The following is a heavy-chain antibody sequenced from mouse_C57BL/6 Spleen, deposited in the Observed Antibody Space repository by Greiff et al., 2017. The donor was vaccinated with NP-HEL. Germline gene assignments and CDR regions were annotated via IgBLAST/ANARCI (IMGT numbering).Heavy chain of an antibody. CDR3: ARRLLRTLYAMDY. J-gene: IGHJ4*01. D-gene: IGHD1-1*01. CDR1: GFTFSDYG. CDR2: ISSGSSTI. Sequence: EVMLVESGGGLVKPGGSLKLSCAASGFTFSDYGMHWVRQAPEKGLEWVAYISSGSSTIYYADTVKGRFTISRDNAKNTLFLQMTSLRSEDTAMYYCARRLLRTLYAMDYWGQGTSVTVSS. V-gene: IGHV5-17*01.